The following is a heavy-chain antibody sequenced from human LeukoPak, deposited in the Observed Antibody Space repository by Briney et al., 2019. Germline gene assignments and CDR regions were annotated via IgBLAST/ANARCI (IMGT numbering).Heavy chain of an antibody. J-gene: IGHJ6*03. CDR1: GFTFSSYA. CDR2: ISGTAGST. Sequence: PGGSLRLSCAASGFTFSSYAMSWVRQAPGKGLEWVSTISGTAGSTYYADSVKGRFTISRDNSKNTQYLQMNSLRAEDTAVYYCARESVGIAAAGKDYYYYYMDVWGKGTTVTVSS. D-gene: IGHD6-13*01. V-gene: IGHV3-23*01. CDR3: ARESVGIAAAGKDYYYYYMDV.